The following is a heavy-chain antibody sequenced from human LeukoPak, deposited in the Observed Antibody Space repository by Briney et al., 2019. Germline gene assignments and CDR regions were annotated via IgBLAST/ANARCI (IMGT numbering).Heavy chain of an antibody. J-gene: IGHJ4*02. CDR3: ATSAHIEVGTAPPPDY. CDR1: GFTFNRFG. CDR2: IWYDGSNK. D-gene: IGHD2-21*02. V-gene: IGHV3-33*01. Sequence: PGRSLRLSCATSGFTFNRFGMHWVRQAPGKGLEWVAVIWYDGSNKDYADSVEGRFTISRDNSKNTLYLQMSGLRAEDTAVYYCATSAHIEVGTAPPPDYWGQGTLVTVTS.